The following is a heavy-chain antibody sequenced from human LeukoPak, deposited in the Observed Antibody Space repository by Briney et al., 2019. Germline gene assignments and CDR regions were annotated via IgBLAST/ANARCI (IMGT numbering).Heavy chain of an antibody. CDR3: ARALRYFDWLSTSPEYNWFDP. D-gene: IGHD3-9*01. CDR2: ISSSSSTI. CDR1: GFTFRNYW. Sequence: KSGGSLRLSCGASGFTFRNYWMNWVRQVPGKGLEWVSYISSSSSTIYYADSVKGRFTISRDNAKNSLYLQMNSLRAEDTAVYYCARALRYFDWLSTSPEYNWFDPWGQGTLVTVSS. V-gene: IGHV3-48*01. J-gene: IGHJ5*02.